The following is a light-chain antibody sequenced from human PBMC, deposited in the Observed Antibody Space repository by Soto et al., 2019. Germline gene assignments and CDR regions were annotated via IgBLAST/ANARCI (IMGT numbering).Light chain of an antibody. CDR3: QHYNSYSEA. J-gene: IGKJ1*01. V-gene: IGKV1-5*01. Sequence: DIQMTQSPCTLSASVADRVTITCRASQNIRTWLSWYQQKPGKAPNLLIFDASSLHSGVPSRFSGSGSGTEFTLTISSLQPDDFATYYCQHYNSYSEAFGQGTKVDIK. CDR2: DAS. CDR1: QNIRTW.